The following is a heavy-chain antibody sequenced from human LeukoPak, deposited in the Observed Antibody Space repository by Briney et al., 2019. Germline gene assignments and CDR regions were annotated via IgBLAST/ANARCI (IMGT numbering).Heavy chain of an antibody. CDR2: ISHSGRT. J-gene: IGHJ4*02. V-gene: IGHV4-4*02. D-gene: IGHD7-27*01. Sequence: SGTLSLTCAVSGGSISSSNWWSWVRQPPGKGLEWIGEISHSGRTNYNPSLKSRVTISEDKSKNQISLKLSSVTAADTAVYYCARHLGPLFDYWGQGTLVTVSS. CDR1: GGSISSSNW. CDR3: ARHLGPLFDY.